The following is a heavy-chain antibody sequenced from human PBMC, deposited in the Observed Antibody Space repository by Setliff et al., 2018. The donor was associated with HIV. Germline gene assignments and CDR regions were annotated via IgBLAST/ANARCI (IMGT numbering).Heavy chain of an antibody. CDR2: IYYSGST. D-gene: IGHD6-19*01. CDR3: ARGSPEAYQDSGWYN. CDR1: GGSISSYY. V-gene: IGHV4-59*01. Sequence: SETLSLTCTVSGGSISSYYWSWIRQPPGKGLEWIGYIYYSGSTSYNPSLKGRATISVETSKNQFSVRLNSVTAADTAVYYCARGSPEAYQDSGWYNWGQGTLVTVSS. J-gene: IGHJ4*02.